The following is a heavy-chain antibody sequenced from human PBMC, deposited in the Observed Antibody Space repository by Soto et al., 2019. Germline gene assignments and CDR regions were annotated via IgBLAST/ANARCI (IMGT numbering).Heavy chain of an antibody. Sequence: VQLLGSGGGLVQPGGSLRLSCAASGFTFSDYAINWVRQAPGKGLEWVSAISGRGISIYYADSVQGRFTISRDNSKNTVFMQMTRLRAGDTAVYYCATLLLGGDIAVAAETDYWGQGTLVTVSS. D-gene: IGHD6-19*01. CDR1: GFTFSDYA. CDR3: ATLLLGGDIAVAAETDY. V-gene: IGHV3-23*01. J-gene: IGHJ4*02. CDR2: ISGRGISI.